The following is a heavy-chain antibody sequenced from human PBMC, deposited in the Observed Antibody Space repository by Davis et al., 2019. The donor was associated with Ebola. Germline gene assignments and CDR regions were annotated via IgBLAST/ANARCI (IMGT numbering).Heavy chain of an antibody. Sequence: ASVKVSCKASGYTFTGYYMHWVRQAPGQGLEWMGWINPNSGGTNYAQKFQGRVTMTRDTSISTAYMELSRLRSDDTAVYYCAREGDVAATTEWLYGMDVWGQGTTVTVSS. CDR2: INPNSGGT. CDR3: AREGDVAATTEWLYGMDV. D-gene: IGHD2-15*01. V-gene: IGHV1-2*02. J-gene: IGHJ6*02. CDR1: GYTFTGYY.